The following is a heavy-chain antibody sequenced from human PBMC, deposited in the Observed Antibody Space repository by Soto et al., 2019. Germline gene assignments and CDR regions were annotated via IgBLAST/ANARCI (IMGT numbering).Heavy chain of an antibody. CDR1: GFTFRSYA. CDR3: ARYIRGPTVFYFDF. D-gene: IGHD5-18*01. V-gene: IGHV3-23*01. J-gene: IGHJ4*02. CDR2: ITYNGDNT. Sequence: GGSLRLSCAASGFTFRSYAMTRVRQAPGKGLEWVSVITYNGDNTFYADSVKGRFTISRDNSKDTVYLQMNSLRAEDTAVYYCARYIRGPTVFYFDFWGPGVLVTVSS.